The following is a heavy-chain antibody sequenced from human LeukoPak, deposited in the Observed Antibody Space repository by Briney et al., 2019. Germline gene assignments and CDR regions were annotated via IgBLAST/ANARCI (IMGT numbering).Heavy chain of an antibody. CDR3: ARASLDAAMVYWYFDL. CDR1: GYTFTSYY. J-gene: IGHJ2*01. D-gene: IGHD5-18*01. V-gene: IGHV1-46*01. Sequence: ASVKVSCKASGYTFTSYYMHWVRQAPGQGLDWMGVIHPSGGSTSYAQKFQGRVTMTTDTSTSTVYVELRSLRSDDTAVYYCARASLDAAMVYWYFDLWGRGTLVTVSS. CDR2: IHPSGGST.